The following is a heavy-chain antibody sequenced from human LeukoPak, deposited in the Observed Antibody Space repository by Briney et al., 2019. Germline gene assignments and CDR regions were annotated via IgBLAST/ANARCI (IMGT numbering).Heavy chain of an antibody. V-gene: IGHV4-4*02. CDR1: GGSISSSNW. D-gene: IGHD3-10*01. CDR3: ARVAGSYYKRPWETQEYYMDV. CDR2: IYHSGST. J-gene: IGHJ6*03. Sequence: SGTRSLTCAVSGGSISSSNWRSWVRQPPGKGLEWIGEIYHSGSTNYNPSLKSRVTISVDKSKNQFSLKLSSVTAADTDVYYCARVAGSYYKRPWETQEYYMDVWGKGTTVTVSS.